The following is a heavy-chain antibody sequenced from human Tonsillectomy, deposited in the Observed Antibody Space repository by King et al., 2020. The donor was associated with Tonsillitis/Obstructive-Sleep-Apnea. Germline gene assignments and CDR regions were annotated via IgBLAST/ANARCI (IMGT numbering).Heavy chain of an antibody. D-gene: IGHD2-2*01. J-gene: IGHJ6*02. CDR1: GFTFDDYS. Sequence: VQLVESGGVVVQPGGSLRLSCAASGFTFDDYSMHWVRQAPGKGLEWVSLISWDGGSTYYADSVKGRFTISRDNSKNSLYLQMNSLRTEDTALYYCAKPASISSSSYYYGMAVWGQGPTVTVSS. CDR3: AKPASISSSSYYYGMAV. CDR2: ISWDGGST. V-gene: IGHV3-43*01.